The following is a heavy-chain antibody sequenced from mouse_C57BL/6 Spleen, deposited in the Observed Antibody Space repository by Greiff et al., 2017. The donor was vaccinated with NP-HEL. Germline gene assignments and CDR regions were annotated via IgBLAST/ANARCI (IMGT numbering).Heavy chain of an antibody. CDR2: INPSSGYT. J-gene: IGHJ4*01. V-gene: IGHV1-7*01. CDR3: ARRIVTTPYAMDY. Sequence: QVQLQQSGAELAKPGASVKLSCKASGYPFPSYWMHWVKQRPGQGLEWIGYINPSSGYTKYNQKFKDKATLTADKSSSTAYMQLSSLTYEDSAVYYCARRIVTTPYAMDYWGQGTSVTVSS. D-gene: IGHD2-5*01. CDR1: GYPFPSYW.